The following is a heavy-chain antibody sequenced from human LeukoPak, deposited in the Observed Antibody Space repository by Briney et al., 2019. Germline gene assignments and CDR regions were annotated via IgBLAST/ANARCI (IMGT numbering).Heavy chain of an antibody. V-gene: IGHV3-66*02. CDR1: GFTLNTND. D-gene: IGHD4-23*01. J-gene: IGHJ4*01. Sequence: GGSLRLSCAASGFTLNTNDMNWVRQAPGKGLEWVSIMYPWGSAFYTDSVKGRFTVTRDESKNMMFLQMKTLRPDDTAMYYCVRQGGGDNCRWGQGALVTVSS. CDR3: VRQGGGDNCR. CDR2: MYPWGSA.